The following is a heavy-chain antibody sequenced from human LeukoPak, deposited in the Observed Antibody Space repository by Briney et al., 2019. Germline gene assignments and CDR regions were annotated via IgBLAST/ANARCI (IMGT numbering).Heavy chain of an antibody. Sequence: SVKVSCKASAGTFSSYAISWVRQAPGQGLEWMGRIIPILGIANYAQKFQGRVTITADKSTSTAYMELSSLRSEDTAVYYCARDFSWTGDYYYYGMDVWGQGTTVTVSS. CDR1: AGTFSSYA. D-gene: IGHD3/OR15-3a*01. J-gene: IGHJ6*02. CDR3: ARDFSWTGDYYYYGMDV. V-gene: IGHV1-69*04. CDR2: IIPILGIA.